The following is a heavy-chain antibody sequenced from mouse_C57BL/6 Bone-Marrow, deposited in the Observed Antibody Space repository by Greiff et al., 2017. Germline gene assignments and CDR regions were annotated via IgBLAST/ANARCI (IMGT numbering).Heavy chain of an antibody. J-gene: IGHJ2*01. CDR3: ARYNGYYQYYFDY. CDR1: GYTFTSYW. V-gene: IGHV1-64*01. D-gene: IGHD2-3*01. Sequence: QVQLQQPGAELVKPGASVKLSCKASGYTFTSYWMHWVKQRPGQGLEWIGMIHPNSGSTNYTAKFKSKATLTVDKSSSTAYRQLSSLTSEDSAVYYCARYNGYYQYYFDYWGKGTTLTVSA. CDR2: IHPNSGST.